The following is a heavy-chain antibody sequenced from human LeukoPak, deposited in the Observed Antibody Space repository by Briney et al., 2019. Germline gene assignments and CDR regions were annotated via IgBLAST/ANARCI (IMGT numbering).Heavy chain of an antibody. CDR2: IYYSGST. V-gene: IGHV4-39*01. D-gene: IGHD4-23*01. J-gene: IGHJ4*02. CDR3: AQDYGGAYFDY. Sequence: SETLSLTCTVSGGSISSSSYYWGWIRQPPGKGLEWIGSIYYSGSTYYNPSLKSRVTISVDTSKNQFSLKLSSVTAAETAVYYCAQDYGGAYFDYWGQGTLVTVSS. CDR1: GGSISSSSYY.